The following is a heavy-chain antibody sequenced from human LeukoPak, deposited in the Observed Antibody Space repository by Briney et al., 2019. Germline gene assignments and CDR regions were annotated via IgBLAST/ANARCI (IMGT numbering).Heavy chain of an antibody. CDR1: GFLLSSYW. V-gene: IGHV3-7*01. Sequence: GGSLRLSCAASGFLLSSYWMSWVRQAPGKGLEWVAHIKHDGSDKSYVDSLTGRFTISRDNAQNSLSLQMNSLRVKDTAEYYCATICSTNCYGYYKDVWGKGTTVTVSS. D-gene: IGHD2-2*01. CDR2: IKHDGSDK. CDR3: ATICSTNCYGYYKDV. J-gene: IGHJ6*03.